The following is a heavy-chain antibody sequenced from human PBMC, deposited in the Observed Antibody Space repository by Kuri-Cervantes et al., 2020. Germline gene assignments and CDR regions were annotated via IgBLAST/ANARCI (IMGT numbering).Heavy chain of an antibody. D-gene: IGHD1-26*01. CDR3: ARDRVVGGTD. Sequence: GGSLRLSCAASGFTFSSYSMNWVRQAPGKGLEWVSYISSSSSTIYYADSVKGRFTISRDNSENTLYLQMNSLRAEDTAMYYCARDRVVGGTDWGQGTLVTVSS. CDR1: GFTFSSYS. V-gene: IGHV3-48*01. CDR2: ISSSSSTI. J-gene: IGHJ4*02.